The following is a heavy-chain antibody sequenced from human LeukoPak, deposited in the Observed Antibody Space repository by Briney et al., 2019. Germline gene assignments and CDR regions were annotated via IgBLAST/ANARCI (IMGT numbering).Heavy chain of an antibody. CDR1: GGSISSYY. J-gene: IGHJ5*02. Sequence: PSETLSLTCTVSGGSISSYYWSWIRQPPGKGLEWIGYIYYSGSTNYNPSLKSRVTISVDTSKHQFSLKLSSVTAADTAVYYCARLVSSSGDWFDPWGQGTLVTVSS. D-gene: IGHD3-10*01. CDR2: IYYSGST. CDR3: ARLVSSSGDWFDP. V-gene: IGHV4-59*01.